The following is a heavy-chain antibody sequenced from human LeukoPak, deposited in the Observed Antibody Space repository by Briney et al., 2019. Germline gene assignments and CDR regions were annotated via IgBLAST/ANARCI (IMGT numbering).Heavy chain of an antibody. J-gene: IGHJ4*02. D-gene: IGHD4-11*01. V-gene: IGHV4-34*01. Sequence: SETLYLTCEGSGGSFRNYYWSWIRQLPGKGLEWIGEINRSDSTNYNPSLKSRVTVSIDTSTNQFSLKVISVTAADTPVYYCARSGLTTVSYLDWGQGTLVTVSS. CDR1: GGSFRNYY. CDR2: INRSDST. CDR3: ARSGLTTVSYLD.